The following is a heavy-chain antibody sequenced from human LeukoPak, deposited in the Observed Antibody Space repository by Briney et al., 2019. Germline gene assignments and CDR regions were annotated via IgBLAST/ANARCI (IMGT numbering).Heavy chain of an antibody. CDR3: TLYSY. V-gene: IGHV3-23*01. Sequence: ETLSLTCAVSGVSMSHFHWNWFRQPPGKGLEWISHISDIGDATYYADSVKGRFTISRDNSKNTVYLQMNSLRAEDTAVYYCTLYSYWGQGTLVTVSS. CDR1: GVSMSHFH. CDR2: ISDIGDAT. J-gene: IGHJ4*02. D-gene: IGHD2-21*01.